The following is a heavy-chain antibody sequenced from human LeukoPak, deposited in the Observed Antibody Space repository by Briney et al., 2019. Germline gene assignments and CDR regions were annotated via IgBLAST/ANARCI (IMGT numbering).Heavy chain of an antibody. CDR3: AKGTAVAGWNY. V-gene: IGHV3-21*04. CDR2: ISSSSSYI. D-gene: IGHD6-19*01. CDR1: GGSFSGYY. Sequence: ETLSLTCAVYGGSFSGYYWSWIRQAPGKGLEWVSSISSSSSYIYYADSVKGRFTISRDNAKNPLYLQMNSLRAEDTAVYYCAKGTAVAGWNYWGQGTLVTVSS. J-gene: IGHJ4*02.